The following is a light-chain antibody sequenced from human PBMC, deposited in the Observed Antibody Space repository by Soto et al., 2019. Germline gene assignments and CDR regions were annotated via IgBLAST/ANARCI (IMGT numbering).Light chain of an antibody. Sequence: EIVMTQSPATLSVSPGERATLSCRASQSVSSNLAWYQKKPGQAPRLLIYGASTRPTGIPARFSASGSGTEFTLTISSLQSEDFAVYYCQQYSNWWTFGQGTKVEIK. CDR1: QSVSSN. CDR3: QQYSNWWT. CDR2: GAS. J-gene: IGKJ1*01. V-gene: IGKV3-15*01.